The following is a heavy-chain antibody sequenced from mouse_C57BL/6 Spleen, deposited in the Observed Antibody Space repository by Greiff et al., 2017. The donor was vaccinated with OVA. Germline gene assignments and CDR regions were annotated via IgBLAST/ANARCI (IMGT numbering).Heavy chain of an antibody. Sequence: QLQESGPELVKPGASVKISCKASGYSFTDYNMNWVKQSNGKSLEWIGVINPNYGTTSYNQKFKGKATLTVDQSSSTAYMQLNSLTSEDSAVYYCARRATTGDDYAMDYWGQGTSVTVSS. CDR2: INPNYGTT. J-gene: IGHJ4*01. CDR3: ARRATTGDDYAMDY. V-gene: IGHV1-39*01. CDR1: GYSFTDYN. D-gene: IGHD1-1*01.